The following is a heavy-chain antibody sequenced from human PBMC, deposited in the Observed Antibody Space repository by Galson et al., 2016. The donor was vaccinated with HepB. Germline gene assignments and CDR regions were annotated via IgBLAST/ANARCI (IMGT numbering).Heavy chain of an antibody. CDR2: IDGESGIK. CDR3: ARDGTGSGSYSGAFY. Sequence: SLRLSCAASGFSFSNYAMNWVRQSPGKGLEWISYIDGESGIKLYADSVKGRFSISRDNAENSLHLQMNTLRAEDTAVYYCARDGTGSGSYSGAFYWGQGALVTVSS. CDR1: GFSFSNYA. D-gene: IGHD1-26*01. V-gene: IGHV3-48*04. J-gene: IGHJ4*02.